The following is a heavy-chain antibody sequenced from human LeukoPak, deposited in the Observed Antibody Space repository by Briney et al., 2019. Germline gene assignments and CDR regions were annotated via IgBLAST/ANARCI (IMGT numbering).Heavy chain of an antibody. CDR2: ITSNGAGT. CDR3: AKDRPNYHESNGHYYRPNGDY. CDR1: GFTFSIYA. Sequence: QAGGSLRLSCAASGFTFSIYAMSWVRQAPGKGLESVSSITSNGAGTFYADSVNDRFTISRDSSKNTLYLQMSRLRAEDTAMYYCAKDRPNYHESNGHYYRPNGDYWGQGTLVTVSS. V-gene: IGHV3-23*01. D-gene: IGHD3-22*01. J-gene: IGHJ4*02.